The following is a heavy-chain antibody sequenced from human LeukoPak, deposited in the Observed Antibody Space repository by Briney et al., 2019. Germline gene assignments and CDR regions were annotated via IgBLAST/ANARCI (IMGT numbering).Heavy chain of an antibody. CDR1: GYSLSSGYY. CDR2: INHSGST. V-gene: IGHV4-34*01. CDR3: ARATGKVRGVIIKYGY. Sequence: PSETLSLTCSVSGYSLSSGYYWSWIRQPPGKGLEWIGEINHSGSTNYNPSLKSRVTISVDTSKNQFSLKLSSVTAADTAVYYCARATGKVRGVIIKYGYWGQGTLVTVSS. J-gene: IGHJ4*02. D-gene: IGHD3-10*01.